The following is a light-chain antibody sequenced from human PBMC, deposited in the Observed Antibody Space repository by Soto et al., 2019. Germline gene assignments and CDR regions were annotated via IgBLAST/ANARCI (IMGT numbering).Light chain of an antibody. Sequence: QSVLTQPPSASGTPGQRVTISCSGSSSNIGNNYVHWYQQLRGTAPKLLIFKSNQRPSGVPDRFSGSTSGTSASLAISGLRSEDEADSYCATWDDRRSGVLFGGGTKLTVL. V-gene: IGLV1-47*01. CDR1: SSNIGNNY. CDR3: ATWDDRRSGVL. CDR2: KSN. J-gene: IGLJ2*01.